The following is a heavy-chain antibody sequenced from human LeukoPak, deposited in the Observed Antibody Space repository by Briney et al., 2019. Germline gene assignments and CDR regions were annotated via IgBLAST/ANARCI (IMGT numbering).Heavy chain of an antibody. CDR1: VFTFNNYW. Sequence: AGGSLRLSCAASVFTFNNYWMHWVRQAPRKGQVWVSRIDSDGSNTNYADSVKGRFTVSRDNAKNTLYLQMNSLRAEDTAVYYCARDDYGDYYFDYWGQGTLVTVSS. D-gene: IGHD4-17*01. J-gene: IGHJ4*02. CDR3: ARDDYGDYYFDY. V-gene: IGHV3-74*01. CDR2: IDSDGSNT.